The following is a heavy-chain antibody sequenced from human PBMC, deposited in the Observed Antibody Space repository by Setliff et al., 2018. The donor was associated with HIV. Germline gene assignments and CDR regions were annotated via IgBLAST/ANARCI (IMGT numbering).Heavy chain of an antibody. CDR3: AKEPKLGGIAAPFDY. V-gene: IGHV3-23*01. CDR1: GFTFSSYP. D-gene: IGHD6-6*01. Sequence: GESLKISCAASGFTFSSYPMSWVRQSPGKGPEWVPAISDSGGSTYYAVSVKGRFTISRDNSKNTLYLQMNSLRVEDTAVYYCAKEPKLGGIAAPFDYWGQGTLVTVSS. CDR2: ISDSGGST. J-gene: IGHJ4*02.